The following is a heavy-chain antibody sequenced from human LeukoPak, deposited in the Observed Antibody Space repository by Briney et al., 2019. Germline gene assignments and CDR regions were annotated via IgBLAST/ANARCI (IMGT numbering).Heavy chain of an antibody. J-gene: IGHJ6*03. CDR1: GYTFTGYY. CDR2: INPNSGGT. V-gene: IGHV1-2*02. CDR3: ATNPSDIYYYYYMDV. Sequence: ASVKVSCKASGYTFTGYYMHWVRQAPGQGLEWMGWINPNSGGTNYAQKFQSRVTMTRDTSISTAYMELSRLRSDDTAVYYCATNPSDIYYYYYMDVWGKGTTVTISS.